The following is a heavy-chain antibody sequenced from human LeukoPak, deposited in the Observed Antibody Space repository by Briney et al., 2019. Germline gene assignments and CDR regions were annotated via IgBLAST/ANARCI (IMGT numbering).Heavy chain of an antibody. CDR2: IYTTGST. D-gene: IGHD6-19*01. Sequence: SETLSLTCTVSGGSISSYYWSWIRQPPGKGLEWIGRIYTTGSTSYNPSLKSRVTMSVNTSKNQLSLKLNSVTAADTAMYYCAREYSSGWYSAYYYYMDVWGKGTTVTISS. V-gene: IGHV4-4*07. J-gene: IGHJ6*03. CDR3: AREYSSGWYSAYYYYMDV. CDR1: GGSISSYY.